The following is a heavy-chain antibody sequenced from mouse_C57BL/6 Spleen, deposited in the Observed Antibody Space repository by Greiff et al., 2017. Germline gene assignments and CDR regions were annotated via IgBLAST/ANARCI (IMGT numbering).Heavy chain of an antibody. J-gene: IGHJ3*01. CDR3: ASKRGSSSWFAY. V-gene: IGHV1-81*01. D-gene: IGHD1-1*01. CDR2: IYPRSGNT. CDR1: GYTFTSYG. Sequence: QVQLQQSGAELARPGASVKLSCKAPGYTFTSYGISWVKQRTGQGLEWIGEIYPRSGNTYYNEKFKGKATLTADKYSSTAYMELRSLTSVDSAVYFCASKRGSSSWFAYWGQGTLVTVSA.